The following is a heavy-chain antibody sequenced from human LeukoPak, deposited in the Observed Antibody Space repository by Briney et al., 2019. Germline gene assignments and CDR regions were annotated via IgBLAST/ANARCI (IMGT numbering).Heavy chain of an antibody. D-gene: IGHD3-3*01. J-gene: IGHJ4*02. Sequence: ASVKVSCKASGYTFTSYDINWVRQATGQGLEWMGWMNPNSGNTGYAQKFQGRVTITRNTSISTAYMELSSLRSDDTAVYYCARVLITIFGVVTYYFDYWGQGTLVTVSS. CDR1: GYTFTSYD. V-gene: IGHV1-8*03. CDR3: ARVLITIFGVVTYYFDY. CDR2: MNPNSGNT.